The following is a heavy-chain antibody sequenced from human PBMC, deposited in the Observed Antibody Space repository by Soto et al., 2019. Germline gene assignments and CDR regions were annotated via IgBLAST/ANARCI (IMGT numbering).Heavy chain of an antibody. J-gene: IGHJ5*02. D-gene: IGHD4-17*01. CDR1: GFTFRSHG. CDR2: IWYDGSEK. V-gene: IGHV3-33*01. Sequence: ESGGGVVQPGRSLRLSCAASGFTFRSHGMHWVRQAPGKGLEWVAVIWYDGSEKYYADAVKGRFTISRDNSQNMVYLQMNSLRVEDTAVYYCARWGDYKRTDLWGQGTLVTVSS. CDR3: ARWGDYKRTDL.